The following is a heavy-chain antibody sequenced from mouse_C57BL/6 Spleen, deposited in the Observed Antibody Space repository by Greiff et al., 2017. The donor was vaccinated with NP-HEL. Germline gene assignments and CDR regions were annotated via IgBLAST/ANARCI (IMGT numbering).Heavy chain of an antibody. CDR2: INPSSGYT. CDR1: GYTFTSYW. D-gene: IGHD4-1*01. J-gene: IGHJ1*03. Sequence: QVQLQQSGAELAKPGASVKLSCKASGYTFTSYWMHWVKQRPGQGLEWIGYINPSSGYTKYNQKFKDKATLTADKSSSTAYMQLSSLTYDASAVYYCARALDWDWYFDVWGTGTTVTVSS. V-gene: IGHV1-7*01. CDR3: ARALDWDWYFDV.